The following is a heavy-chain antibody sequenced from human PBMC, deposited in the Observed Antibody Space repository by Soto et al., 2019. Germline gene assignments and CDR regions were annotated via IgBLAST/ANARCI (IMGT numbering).Heavy chain of an antibody. J-gene: IGHJ6*02. CDR1: VSSFSSYA. Sequence: SPVNAFSNASVSSFSSYAISWRRQAPGQGHECMGRIIPIFGTSNYAQKFQGRITITAXXXXSXXXMXLXXLRSEDTAVYYCARDHGDYSYYYRMDVWG. CDR2: IIPIFGTS. D-gene: IGHD4-4*01. V-gene: IGHV1-69*13. CDR3: ARDHGDYSYYYRMDV.